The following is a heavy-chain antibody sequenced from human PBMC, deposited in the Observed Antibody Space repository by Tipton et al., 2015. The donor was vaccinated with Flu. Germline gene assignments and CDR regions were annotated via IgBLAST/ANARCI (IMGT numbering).Heavy chain of an antibody. Sequence: SLRLSCAASGFTFSSYGMHWVRQAPGKGLEWVAVIWYDGSNKYYADSVKGRFTISRDNSKNTLYLQMNSLRAEDTAVYYCARKVVATHYYYMDVWGKGTTVTVSS. CDR3: ARKVVATHYYYMDV. D-gene: IGHD5-12*01. J-gene: IGHJ6*03. CDR1: GFTFSSYG. CDR2: IWYDGSNK. V-gene: IGHV3-33*08.